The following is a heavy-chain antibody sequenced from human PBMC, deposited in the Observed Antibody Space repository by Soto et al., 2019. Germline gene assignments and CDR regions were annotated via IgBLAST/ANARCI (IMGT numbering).Heavy chain of an antibody. Sequence: ASVKVSCKASGYTFTSYYMHWVRQAPGRGLEWMGIINPSGGSTSYAQKFQGRVTMTRDTSTSTVYMELSSLRSEDTAVYYCARVAYYDFWSGSKTHDYYYYGMDVWGQGTTVTVSS. J-gene: IGHJ6*02. CDR1: GYTFTSYY. CDR2: INPSGGST. CDR3: ARVAYYDFWSGSKTHDYYYYGMDV. V-gene: IGHV1-46*01. D-gene: IGHD3-3*01.